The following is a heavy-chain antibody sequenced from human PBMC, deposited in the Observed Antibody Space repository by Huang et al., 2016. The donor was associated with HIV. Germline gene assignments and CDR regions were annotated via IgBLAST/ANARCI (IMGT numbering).Heavy chain of an antibody. V-gene: IGHV1-18*01. CDR3: ARDTYYTDIWKRNDASFL. CDR2: IVSDSRDT. CDR1: GYDFGSYG. D-gene: IGHD3-22*01. J-gene: IGHJ3*01. Sequence: QVQLVQSGGEVKQPGPSVRVSCKASGYDFGSYGMSVVRQAPGQGVEWLVWIVSDSRDTRTEQKFQGRVTMTTDRSATTTYMELRSLRYDDTAVYYCARDTYYTDIWKRNDASFLWGQGTMITVYS.